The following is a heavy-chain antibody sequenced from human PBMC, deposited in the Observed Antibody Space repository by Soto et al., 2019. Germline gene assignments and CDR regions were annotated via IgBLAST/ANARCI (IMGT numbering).Heavy chain of an antibody. V-gene: IGHV1-46*01. J-gene: IGHJ4*02. D-gene: IGHD2-15*01. Sequence: AASVEVSCKASGYTFTTYYMHWVRQAPGQGLEWLGIINPNGGSTTYAQKFQGRVTMTRDTSTSTVYLELSSLRSEDTAVYYCARAGYCSGGTCFHGNCDYWGQGTLVTVSS. CDR3: ARAGYCSGGTCFHGNCDY. CDR1: GYTFTTYY. CDR2: INPNGGST.